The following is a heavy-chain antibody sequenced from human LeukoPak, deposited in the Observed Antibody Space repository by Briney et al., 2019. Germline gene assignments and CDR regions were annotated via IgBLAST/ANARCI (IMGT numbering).Heavy chain of an antibody. J-gene: IGHJ6*02. CDR3: ARGMDIVVVVAADYGMDV. CDR2: INHSGST. V-gene: IGHV4-34*01. Sequence: SEALSLTCAVYGGSFSGYYWSWIRQPPGKGLEWIGEINHSGSTNYNPSLKSRVTISVDTSKNQFSLKLSSVTAADTAVYYCARGMDIVVVVAADYGMDVWGQGTTVTVSS. D-gene: IGHD2-15*01. CDR1: GGSFSGYY.